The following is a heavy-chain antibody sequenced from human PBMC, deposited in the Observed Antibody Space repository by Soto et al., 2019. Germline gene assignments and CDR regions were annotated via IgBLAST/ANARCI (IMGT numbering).Heavy chain of an antibody. CDR3: TTDPPNPIVGVVMYYFDY. CDR2: IKSKTDGGTT. J-gene: IGHJ4*02. CDR1: GFTFSNAW. V-gene: IGHV3-15*01. Sequence: GGSLRLSCAASGFTFSNAWMSWVRQAPGKGLEWVGRIKSKTDGGTTDYAAPVKGRFTISRDDSKNTLYLQMNSLKTEDTAVYYCTTDPPNPIVGVVMYYFDYWGQGTLVTVSS. D-gene: IGHD3-3*01.